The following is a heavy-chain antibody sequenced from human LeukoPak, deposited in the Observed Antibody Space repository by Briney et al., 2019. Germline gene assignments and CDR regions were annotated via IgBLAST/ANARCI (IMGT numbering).Heavy chain of an antibody. Sequence: ASVKVSCKASGYTFTSYAMHWVRQAPGQRLEWMGWINAGNGNTKYSQKFQGRVIITRDTSASTAYMELSSLRSEDTAVYYCAESALNCSGGSCYSSPFDYWGQGTLVTVSS. CDR3: AESALNCSGGSCYSSPFDY. J-gene: IGHJ4*02. CDR1: GYTFTSYA. D-gene: IGHD2-15*01. V-gene: IGHV1-3*01. CDR2: INAGNGNT.